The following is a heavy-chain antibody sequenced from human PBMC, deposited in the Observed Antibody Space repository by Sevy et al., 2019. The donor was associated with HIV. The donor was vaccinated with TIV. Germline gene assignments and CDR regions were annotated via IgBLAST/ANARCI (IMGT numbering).Heavy chain of an antibody. CDR2: IYYIGST. V-gene: IGHV4-31*01. CDR1: GGSISSGDYY. D-gene: IGHD2-15*01. CDR3: ARVITPRGLAAFDI. Sequence: SETLSLTCTVSGGSISSGDYYWSWIRQHPGKGLEWIGYIYYIGSTYYNPSLKSPITISVDTSKNQFSLKLSSVTAADTAVYYCARVITPRGLAAFDIWGQGTMVTVSS. J-gene: IGHJ3*02.